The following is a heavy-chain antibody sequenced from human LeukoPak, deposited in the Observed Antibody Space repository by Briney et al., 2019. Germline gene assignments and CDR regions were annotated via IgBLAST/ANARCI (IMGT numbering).Heavy chain of an antibody. J-gene: IGHJ4*02. D-gene: IGHD1-7*01. CDR2: ISGSGGST. Sequence: SGGSLRLSCAASGFTFSSYAMSWVRQAPGKGLEWVSAISGSGGSTYYADSVKGRFTISRDNSKNTLYLQMNSLRAEDTAVYYCAKDIDWNYSTSDYWGRGTLVTVSS. CDR3: AKDIDWNYSTSDY. CDR1: GFTFSSYA. V-gene: IGHV3-23*01.